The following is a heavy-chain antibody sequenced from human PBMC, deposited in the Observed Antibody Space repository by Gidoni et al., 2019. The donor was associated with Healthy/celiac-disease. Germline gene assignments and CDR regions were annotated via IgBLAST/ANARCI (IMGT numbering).Heavy chain of an antibody. CDR1: GGSLSSGSYY. J-gene: IGHJ6*02. V-gene: IGHV4-61*02. D-gene: IGHD3-10*01. CDR3: ATTNTGSGINYYYYGMDV. CDR2: IYTSGST. Sequence: QVQLQESGPGLVKPSQTLSLTCPVSGGSLSSGSYYWSWIRQPAGKGLEWIGRIYTSGSTNYNPSLKSRVTISVDTSKNQFSLKLSSVTAADTAVYYCATTNTGSGINYYYYGMDVWGQGTTVTVSS.